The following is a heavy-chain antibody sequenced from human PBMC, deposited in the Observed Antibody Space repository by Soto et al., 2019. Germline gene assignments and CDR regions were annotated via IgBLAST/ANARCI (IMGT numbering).Heavy chain of an antibody. CDR1: GFTFSSYG. CDR3: AKCPLRYFDWLWLVRSGMDV. D-gene: IGHD3-9*01. V-gene: IGHV3-30*18. Sequence: PGGSLRLSCAASGFTFSSYGMHWVRQAPGKGLERVAVISYDGSNKYYADSVKGRFTISRDNSKNTLYLQMNSLRAEDTAVYYCAKCPLRYFDWLWLVRSGMDVWGQGTTVTVSS. CDR2: ISYDGSNK. J-gene: IGHJ6*02.